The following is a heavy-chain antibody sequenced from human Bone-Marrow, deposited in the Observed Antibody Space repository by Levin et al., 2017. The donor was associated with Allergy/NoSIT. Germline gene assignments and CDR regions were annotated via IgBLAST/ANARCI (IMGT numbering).Heavy chain of an antibody. D-gene: IGHD5-12*01. Sequence: KLGESLKISCKASGGTFSSYAISWVRQAPGQGLEWMGRIIPILGIANYAQKFQGRVTITADKSTSTAYMELSSLRSEDTAVYYCARGSVATGPGYYMDVWGKGTTVTVSS. CDR1: GGTFSSYA. V-gene: IGHV1-69*04. CDR2: IIPILGIA. CDR3: ARGSVATGPGYYMDV. J-gene: IGHJ6*03.